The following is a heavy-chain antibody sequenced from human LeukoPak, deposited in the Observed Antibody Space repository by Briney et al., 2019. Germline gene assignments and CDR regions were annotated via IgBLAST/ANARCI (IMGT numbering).Heavy chain of an antibody. CDR2: INPNSGGT. CDR3: ARDQRLRRVLGPLGY. V-gene: IGHV1-2*02. Sequence: GASVKVSCKASGYSFTGYYMHWVRQAPGQGLEWMGWINPNSGGTNYAQKFQGRVTMTRDTSISTAYMEVSRLRSDDTAVYYCARDQRLRRVLGPLGYWGQGTLVTVSS. J-gene: IGHJ4*02. D-gene: IGHD3-3*02. CDR1: GYSFTGYY.